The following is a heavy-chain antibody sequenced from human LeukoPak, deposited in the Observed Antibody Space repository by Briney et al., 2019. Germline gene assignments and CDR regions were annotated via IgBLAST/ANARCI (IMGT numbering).Heavy chain of an antibody. D-gene: IGHD1-1*01. V-gene: IGHV4-39*07. CDR3: ARGAGLQLFDY. CDR2: IYYSGST. Sequence: SETLSLTCTVSGGSISSSSYYWGWIRQPPGKGLEWIGSIYYSGSTYYNPSLKSRVTISVDTSKNQFSLKLSSVTAADTAVYYCARGAGLQLFDYWGQGTLVTVSS. J-gene: IGHJ4*02. CDR1: GGSISSSSYY.